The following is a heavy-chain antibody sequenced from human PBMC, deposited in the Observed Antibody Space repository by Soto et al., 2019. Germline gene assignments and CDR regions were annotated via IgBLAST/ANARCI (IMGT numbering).Heavy chain of an antibody. CDR2: ISGSGGST. CDR1: GFTFSSYA. CDR3: AKALTYCSGGSCYSSYDY. V-gene: IGHV3-23*01. Sequence: PGGSLRLSCAASGFTFSSYAMSWVRQAPGKGLEWVSSISGSGGSTYYADSVKGRFTISRDNSKNTLYLQMNSLRAEDTAVYYCAKALTYCSGGSCYSSYDYWGQGTMVTVSS. D-gene: IGHD2-15*01. J-gene: IGHJ4*02.